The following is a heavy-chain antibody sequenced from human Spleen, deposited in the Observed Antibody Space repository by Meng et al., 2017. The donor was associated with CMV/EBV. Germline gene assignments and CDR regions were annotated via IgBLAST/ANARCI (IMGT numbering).Heavy chain of an antibody. Sequence: SVKVSCKASGDTLSDYAISWVRQAPGQGLEWMGGIIPILGIANYAQKFQGRVTITADKSTSTAYMELSSLRSEDTAVYYCARARGIVVVPAAIRGWFDPWGQGTLVTVS. CDR3: ARARGIVVVPAAIRGWFDP. CDR1: GDTLSDYA. J-gene: IGHJ5*02. V-gene: IGHV1-69*10. CDR2: IIPILGIA. D-gene: IGHD2-2*02.